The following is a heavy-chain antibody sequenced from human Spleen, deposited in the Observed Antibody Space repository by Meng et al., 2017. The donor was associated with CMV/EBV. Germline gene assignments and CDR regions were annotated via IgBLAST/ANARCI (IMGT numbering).Heavy chain of an antibody. CDR3: ARDRPTVPHRYYFDY. CDR2: INPNSGGT. J-gene: IGHJ4*02. V-gene: IGHV1-2*02. D-gene: IGHD4-17*01. CDR1: GYTFTCYY. Sequence: QGQRVQSGAEVKKPGASVKVSCKASGYTFTCYYMHWVRQAPGQGLEWMGWINPNSGGTNYAQKFQGRVTMTRDTSISTAYMELSRLRSDDTAVYYCARDRPTVPHRYYFDYWGQGTLVTVSS.